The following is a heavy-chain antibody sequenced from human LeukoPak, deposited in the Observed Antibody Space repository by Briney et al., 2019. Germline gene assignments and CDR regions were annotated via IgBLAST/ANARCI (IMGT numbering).Heavy chain of an antibody. D-gene: IGHD6-13*01. CDR3: AKDSSAGYSSSWYWDY. CDR1: GVTFSSYA. CDR2: ISGSGGST. J-gene: IGHJ4*02. V-gene: IGHV3-23*01. Sequence: GGSLRLSCASAGVTFSSYAMSLVRQAPGKGLEWVSAISGSGGSTYYADSVKGRFTISRDNSKNTLYLQMNSLRAEDTAVYYCAKDSSAGYSSSWYWDYWGQGTLVTVSS.